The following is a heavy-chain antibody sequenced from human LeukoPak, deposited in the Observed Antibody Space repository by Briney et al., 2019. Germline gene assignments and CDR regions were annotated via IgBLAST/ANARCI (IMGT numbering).Heavy chain of an antibody. D-gene: IGHD2-21*01. CDR1: GGSISSSSSY. CDR3: ARGVVIAPQTFDY. Sequence: SETLSLTCAVSGGSISSSSSYWGWIRQPPGKGLEWIGEINHSGSTNYNPSLKSRVTISVDTSKNQFSLKLSSVTAADTAVYYCARGVVIAPQTFDYWGQGTLVTVSS. J-gene: IGHJ4*02. CDR2: INHSGST. V-gene: IGHV4-39*07.